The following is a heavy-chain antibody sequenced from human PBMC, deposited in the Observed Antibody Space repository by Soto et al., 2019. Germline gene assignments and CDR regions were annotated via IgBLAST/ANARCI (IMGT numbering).Heavy chain of an antibody. Sequence: QLQLQESGPGLVKPSETLSLTCTVSGGSISSSSYYWGWIRQPPGTGLEWIGSIYYSGSTYYNPSLKSRVTMSVDTSKTQFSLKLSSVTAADTAVYYCARQDIVLMVYANDYWGQGTLVTVSS. CDR3: ARQDIVLMVYANDY. D-gene: IGHD2-8*01. CDR2: IYYSGST. J-gene: IGHJ4*02. CDR1: GGSISSSSYY. V-gene: IGHV4-39*01.